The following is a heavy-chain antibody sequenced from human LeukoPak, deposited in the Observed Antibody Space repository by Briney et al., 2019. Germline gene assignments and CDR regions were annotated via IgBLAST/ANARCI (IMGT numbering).Heavy chain of an antibody. CDR1: GGSISSGDYY. D-gene: IGHD5-24*01. V-gene: IGHV4-30-4*01. Sequence: SETLSLTCTVSGGSISSGDYYWSWIRQPPGKGLEWIGYIYYSGSTYYNPSLRSRVTISVDTSKNHFSLKLSSVTAADTAVYYCARNRDGYNSFDYWGQGTLVTVSS. J-gene: IGHJ4*02. CDR2: IYYSGST. CDR3: ARNRDGYNSFDY.